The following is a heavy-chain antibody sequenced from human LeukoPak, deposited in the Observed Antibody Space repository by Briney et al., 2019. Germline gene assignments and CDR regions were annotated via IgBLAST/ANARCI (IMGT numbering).Heavy chain of an antibody. CDR2: ISAYNGNT. D-gene: IGHD2-2*01. V-gene: IGHV1-18*01. Sequence: GASVKVSCKASGYTFTSYGMSWVRQAPGQGLEWLGWISAYNGNTNYAQKVQGRVTTTTDTSTSTAYMELRSLRSDDTAVYYCVRDLGYCSSTSCLDFDYWGQGTLVTVSS. CDR1: GYTFTSYG. CDR3: VRDLGYCSSTSCLDFDY. J-gene: IGHJ4*02.